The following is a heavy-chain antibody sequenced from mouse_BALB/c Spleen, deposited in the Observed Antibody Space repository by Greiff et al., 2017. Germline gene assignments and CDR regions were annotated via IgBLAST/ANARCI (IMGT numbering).Heavy chain of an antibody. Sequence: QVQLQQSGAELMKPGASVKISCKATGYTFSSYWIEWVKQRPGHGLEWIGEILPGSGSTNYNEKFKGKATFTADTSSNTAYMQLSSLTSEDSAVYYCAISRIYDGYYVPDYYAMDYWGQGTSVTVSS. CDR2: ILPGSGST. CDR3: AISRIYDGYYVPDYYAMDY. V-gene: IGHV1-9*01. D-gene: IGHD2-3*01. CDR1: GYTFSSYW. J-gene: IGHJ4*01.